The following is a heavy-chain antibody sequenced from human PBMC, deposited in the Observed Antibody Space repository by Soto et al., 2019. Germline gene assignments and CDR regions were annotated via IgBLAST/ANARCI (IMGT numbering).Heavy chain of an antibody. CDR1: GFTFSNYA. CDR3: ARDRTLNYGDFAY. V-gene: IGHV3-30-3*01. D-gene: IGHD4-17*01. CDR2: ISYDGSHK. Sequence: QVQLVESGGGVVQPGRSLRLSCAASGFTFSNYAMHWVRQAPGKGLEWVAAISYDGSHKYYAESVKGRFTISRDNSKDTLYLQMNSLRTDDTAVFYCARDRTLNYGDFAYWGLGTLVTVSS. J-gene: IGHJ4*02.